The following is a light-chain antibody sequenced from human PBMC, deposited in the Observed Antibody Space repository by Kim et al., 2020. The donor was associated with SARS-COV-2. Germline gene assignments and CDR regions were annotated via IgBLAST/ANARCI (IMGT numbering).Light chain of an antibody. CDR1: QSVSSN. Sequence: PGEQATLSCRASQSVSSNLAWYQQKPGQAPRLLLYSLSTRATGIPARFSGSGSGTDFTLTISSLQSEEFAVYYCQQYNQWPPYTFGQGTKLEI. CDR3: QQYNQWPPYT. J-gene: IGKJ2*01. CDR2: SLS. V-gene: IGKV3-15*01.